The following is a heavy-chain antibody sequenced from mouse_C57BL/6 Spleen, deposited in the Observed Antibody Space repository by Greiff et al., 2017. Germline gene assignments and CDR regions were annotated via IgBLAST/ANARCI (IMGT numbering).Heavy chain of an antibody. CDR3: ARIGYYYGSSSYAMDY. D-gene: IGHD1-1*01. Sequence: EVQLQQSGPELVKPGDSVKISCKASGYSFTGYFMNWVMQSHGKSLEWIGRINPYNGDTFYNQKFKGKATLTVDKSSSTAHMELRSLTSEDSAVYYCARIGYYYGSSSYAMDYWGQGTSVTVSS. J-gene: IGHJ4*01. CDR2: INPYNGDT. V-gene: IGHV1-20*01. CDR1: GYSFTGYF.